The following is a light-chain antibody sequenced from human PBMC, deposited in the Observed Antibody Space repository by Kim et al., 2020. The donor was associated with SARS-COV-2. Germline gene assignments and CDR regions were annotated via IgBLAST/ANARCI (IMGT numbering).Light chain of an antibody. CDR3: QQYYNWPPVT. J-gene: IGKJ4*01. V-gene: IGKV3-15*01. CDR2: GIS. CDR1: QPVSSK. Sequence: EIVMTQSPATLSVSPGERATLSCRASQPVSSKFAGYQHTPGQAPRLLIHGISTRATGVPARFSGSGSGTEFTLTISSLQFEDFAVYYCQQYYNWPPVTFGGATKVYIK.